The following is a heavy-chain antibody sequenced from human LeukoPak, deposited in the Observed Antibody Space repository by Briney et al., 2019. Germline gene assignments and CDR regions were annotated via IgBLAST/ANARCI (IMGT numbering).Heavy chain of an antibody. CDR3: ARGTGRYYDSSGPPTPY. J-gene: IGHJ4*02. D-gene: IGHD3-22*01. Sequence: ASVKVSCKASGYTFTSYDINWVRQATGQGLEWMGWMNPNSGNTGYAQKLQGRVTMTRNTSISTAYMELSSLRSEDTAVYYCARGTGRYYDSSGPPTPYWGQGTLVTVSS. CDR1: GYTFTSYD. CDR2: MNPNSGNT. V-gene: IGHV1-8*01.